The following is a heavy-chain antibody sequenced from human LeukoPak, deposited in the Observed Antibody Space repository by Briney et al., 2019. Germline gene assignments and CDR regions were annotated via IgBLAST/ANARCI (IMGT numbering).Heavy chain of an antibody. J-gene: IGHJ4*02. Sequence: GGSLRLSCAASGFTFSSYAMSWVRQAPGKGLEWVSAISGSGGSTYYADSVKGRFTISRDNSKNTLYLQMNSMRAEDTAVYYCAKGREVFGDSRFDYWGQGILVTVSS. CDR1: GFTFSSYA. D-gene: IGHD4-17*01. V-gene: IGHV3-23*01. CDR3: AKGREVFGDSRFDY. CDR2: ISGSGGST.